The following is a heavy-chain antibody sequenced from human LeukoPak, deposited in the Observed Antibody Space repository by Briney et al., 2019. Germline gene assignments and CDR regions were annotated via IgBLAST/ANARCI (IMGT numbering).Heavy chain of an antibody. CDR3: ARSSMTSGAFDI. CDR2: ISSSSSYI. CDR1: GFTLSSYS. V-gene: IGHV3-21*01. D-gene: IGHD2/OR15-2a*01. J-gene: IGHJ3*02. Sequence: GGSLRLSCAASGFTLSSYSMNWVRQAPGKGLEWVSSISSSSSYIYYADSVKGRFTISRDNAKNSLYLQMNSLRAEDTAVYYCARSSMTSGAFDIWGQGTMVTVSS.